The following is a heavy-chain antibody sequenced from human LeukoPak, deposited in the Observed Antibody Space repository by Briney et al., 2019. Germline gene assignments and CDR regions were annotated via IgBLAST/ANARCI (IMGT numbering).Heavy chain of an antibody. J-gene: IGHJ4*02. V-gene: IGHV4-59*11. CDR1: GGSISCHY. CDR2: IYYSGIT. CDR3: ARVSSWYSYFDY. Sequence: SETLSLTCTVSGGSISCHYWSWIRQPPGKGLEWIGYIYYSGITNYNPSLKSRVTISVDTSKNQFSLKLSSVTAADTAVYYCARVSSWYSYFDYWGQGTLVTVSS. D-gene: IGHD6-13*01.